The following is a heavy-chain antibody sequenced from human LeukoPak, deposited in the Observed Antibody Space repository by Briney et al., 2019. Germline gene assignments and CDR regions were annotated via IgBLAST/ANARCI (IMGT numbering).Heavy chain of an antibody. Sequence: SETLSLTCTVSGGSISSYYWSWIRQPPGKGLEWIGYIYYSGSTNYNPSLKSRVTISVDTSKNQFSLKLSSVTAADTAVYYCARDPPRFLEWLLYDDAFDIWGQGTMVTVSS. CDR1: GGSISSYY. CDR2: IYYSGST. D-gene: IGHD3-3*01. CDR3: ARDPPRFLEWLLYDDAFDI. V-gene: IGHV4-59*01. J-gene: IGHJ3*02.